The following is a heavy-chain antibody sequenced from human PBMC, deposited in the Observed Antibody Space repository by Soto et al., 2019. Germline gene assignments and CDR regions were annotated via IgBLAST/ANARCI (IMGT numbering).Heavy chain of an antibody. J-gene: IGHJ5*02. D-gene: IGHD2-2*01. CDR2: IWYDGSNK. V-gene: IGHV3-33*01. CDR1: GFTFSSYG. CDR3: ARDRVGFVVVPAAIFWFDP. Sequence: SGGSLRLSCAASGFTFSSYGMHWVRQAPGKGLEWVAVIWYDGSNKYYADSVKGRFTISRDNSKNTLYLQMNSLRAEDTAVYYCARDRVGFVVVPAAIFWFDPWGQGTLVTVSS.